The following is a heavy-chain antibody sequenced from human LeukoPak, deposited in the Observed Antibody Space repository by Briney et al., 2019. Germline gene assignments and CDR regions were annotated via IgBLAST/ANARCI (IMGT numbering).Heavy chain of an antibody. J-gene: IGHJ2*01. V-gene: IGHV3-74*01. D-gene: IGHD1-20*01. CDR2: LNGDGTST. Sequence: GGSLRLSCAASGFTVTTSWIHWVRQAPGKGLMWVSRLNGDGTSTSYGDSVRGRFTISRDNSKNTLYLQMNSLRAEDTAVYYCARGEVTGPDWYFDLWGRGTLVTVSS. CDR1: GFTVTTSW. CDR3: ARGEVTGPDWYFDL.